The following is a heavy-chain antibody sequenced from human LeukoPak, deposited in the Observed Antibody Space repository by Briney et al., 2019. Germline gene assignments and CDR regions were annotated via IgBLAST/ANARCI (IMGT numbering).Heavy chain of an antibody. CDR3: AKGFAVAPDAFDI. D-gene: IGHD2-15*01. V-gene: IGHV3-23*01. J-gene: IGHJ3*02. CDR2: ISGSGGST. Sequence: GGSLRLSCAASGFTVSSNYMSWVRQAPGKGLEWVSAISGSGGSTYCADSVKGRFTISRDNSKNTLYLQMNSLRAEDTAVYYCAKGFAVAPDAFDIWGQGTMVTVSS. CDR1: GFTVSSNY.